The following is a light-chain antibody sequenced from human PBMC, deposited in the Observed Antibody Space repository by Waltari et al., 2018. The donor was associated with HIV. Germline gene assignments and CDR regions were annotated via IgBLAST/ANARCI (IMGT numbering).Light chain of an antibody. V-gene: IGKV3-15*01. CDR1: DSVKNN. Sequence: IVMTQSPASLSVSPGHTVSLSCRASDSVKNNLAWYQQRPGQAPRLPIYGASTRATGVAARFSGSGSGTEFTLTISSLQSEDFAVYYCQQYNRWPPYSFGQGTKLEIK. J-gene: IGKJ2*03. CDR2: GAS. CDR3: QQYNRWPPYS.